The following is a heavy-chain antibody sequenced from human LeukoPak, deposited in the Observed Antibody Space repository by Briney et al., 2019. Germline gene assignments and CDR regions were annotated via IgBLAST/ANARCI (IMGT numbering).Heavy chain of an antibody. CDR2: ITSSGSAT. Sequence: PGGSLRLSCAASGFTFSTYEMNWVRQAPGKGLEWVSYITSSGSATYYIDSVKGRFTISRDNAKNSLSLQMNSLRAEDTALYYCARHSCGTDGCYFSYWGQGTLVTVSS. D-gene: IGHD2-21*02. CDR1: GFTFSTYE. CDR3: ARHSCGTDGCYFSY. J-gene: IGHJ4*02. V-gene: IGHV3-48*03.